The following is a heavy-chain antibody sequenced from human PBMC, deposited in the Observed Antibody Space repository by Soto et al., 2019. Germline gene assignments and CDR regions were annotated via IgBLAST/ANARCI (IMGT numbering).Heavy chain of an antibody. CDR1: GFTFSSYG. CDR3: AKDLLYYYGSGSYYYYYYGMDV. J-gene: IGHJ6*02. CDR2: ISYDGSNK. V-gene: IGHV3-30*18. Sequence: GGSLRLSCAASGFTFSSYGMHWVRQAPGKGLEWVAVISYDGSNKYYADSVKGRFTISRDNSKNTLYLQMNSLRAEDTAVYYCAKDLLYYYGSGSYYYYYYGMDVWGQGTTVTVSS. D-gene: IGHD3-10*01.